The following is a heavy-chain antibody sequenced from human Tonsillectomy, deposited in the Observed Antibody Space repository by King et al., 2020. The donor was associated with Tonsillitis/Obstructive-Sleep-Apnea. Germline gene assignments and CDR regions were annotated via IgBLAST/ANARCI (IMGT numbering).Heavy chain of an antibody. CDR1: GFTFSSYA. CDR3: AKDLISYCSSTSCYSYFDY. Sequence: VQLVESGGGVVQPGRSLRLSCGASGFTFSSYAMHWVRQAPGKGLGWVALISYEGSNKYYADSVKGRFPISRDNSKNTLYLQMNSLRAEDTAVYYCAKDLISYCSSTSCYSYFDYWGQGTLVTVSS. D-gene: IGHD2-2*01. CDR2: ISYEGSNK. V-gene: IGHV3-30*18. J-gene: IGHJ4*02.